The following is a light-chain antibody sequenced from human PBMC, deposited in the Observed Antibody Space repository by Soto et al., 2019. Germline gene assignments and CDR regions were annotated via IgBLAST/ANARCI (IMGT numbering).Light chain of an antibody. V-gene: IGKV3-20*01. CDR3: QHYGNSPIT. CDR1: QRVSSSY. J-gene: IGKJ5*01. Sequence: ALTSATGAPSLSSEDRTTLCWRASQRVSSSYLAWYQQEPGQAPRLLIYGASNRDTGFPDRFSGSGSGTDFTLTIIRLEPEDFAVFYCQHYGNSPITFGKGTRLEIK. CDR2: GAS.